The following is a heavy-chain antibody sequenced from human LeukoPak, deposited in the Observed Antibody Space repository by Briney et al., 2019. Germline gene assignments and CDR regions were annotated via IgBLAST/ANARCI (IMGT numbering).Heavy chain of an antibody. CDR3: ARDSYCSGGSCYRAFDI. V-gene: IGHV3-48*03. Sequence: PGGSLRLSCAASGFTFSSYEMNWVRQAPGKGLEWVSYISSSGTTIYYADSVKGRFTISRDNARNSLYLQMQSLRAEDTAVYYCARDSYCSGGSCYRAFDIWGQGTMVTVSS. J-gene: IGHJ3*02. CDR1: GFTFSSYE. D-gene: IGHD2-15*01. CDR2: ISSSGTTI.